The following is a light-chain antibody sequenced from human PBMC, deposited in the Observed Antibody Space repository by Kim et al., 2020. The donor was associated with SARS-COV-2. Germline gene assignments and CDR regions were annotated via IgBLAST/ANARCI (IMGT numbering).Light chain of an antibody. CDR3: SSYTSNNTYV. J-gene: IGLJ1*01. Sequence: SALTQPASVSGSPGQSITISCTGTGSDVGHYNSVSWYQQHPGKAPKLMIYDVSNRPSGASDRFSGSKSDNTASLTISGLQAEDEADYYCSSYTSNNTYVFGTGTKVTVL. CDR2: DVS. V-gene: IGLV2-14*03. CDR1: GSDVGHYNS.